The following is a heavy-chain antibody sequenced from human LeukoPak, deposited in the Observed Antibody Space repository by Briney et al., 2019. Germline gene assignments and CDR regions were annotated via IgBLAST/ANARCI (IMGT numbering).Heavy chain of an antibody. D-gene: IGHD1-26*01. J-gene: IGHJ3*02. CDR3: ARVFYLVGVDAFDI. Sequence: ASVKVSCKASGYTFTSYDINWVRQATGQGLEWTGWMNPNSGNTGYAQKFQGRVTMTRNTSISTAYMELSSLRSEDTAVYYCARVFYLVGVDAFDIWGQGTMVTVSS. V-gene: IGHV1-8*01. CDR2: MNPNSGNT. CDR1: GYTFTSYD.